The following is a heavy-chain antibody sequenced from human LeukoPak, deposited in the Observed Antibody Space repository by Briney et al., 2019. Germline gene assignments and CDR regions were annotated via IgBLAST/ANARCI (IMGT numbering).Heavy chain of an antibody. CDR1: GFTFSSYS. Sequence: HPGGSLRLSCAASGFTFSSYSMNWVRQAPGKGLEGVSSISSSSSYIYYADSVKGRFTISRDNAKNSLYLQMNSLRAEDTAVYYCARHYYYDSSGYYNPFDYWGQGTLVTVSS. J-gene: IGHJ4*02. D-gene: IGHD3-22*01. CDR3: ARHYYYDSSGYYNPFDY. V-gene: IGHV3-21*01. CDR2: ISSSSSYI.